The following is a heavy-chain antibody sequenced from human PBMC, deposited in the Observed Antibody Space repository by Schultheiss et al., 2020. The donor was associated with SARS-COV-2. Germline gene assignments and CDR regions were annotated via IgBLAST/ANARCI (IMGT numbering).Heavy chain of an antibody. V-gene: IGHV4-59*10. CDR2: IYTSGST. CDR1: GGSFSGYY. J-gene: IGHJ6*03. CDR3: ARNIVVVSSGGDYYYYCYMDV. Sequence: SETLSLTCAVYGGSFSGYYWSWIRQPAGKGLEWIGRIYTSGSTNYNPSLKSRVTMSVDTSKNQFSLKLSSVTAADTAVYYCARNIVVVSSGGDYYYYCYMDVWGKGTTVTVSS. D-gene: IGHD2-2*01.